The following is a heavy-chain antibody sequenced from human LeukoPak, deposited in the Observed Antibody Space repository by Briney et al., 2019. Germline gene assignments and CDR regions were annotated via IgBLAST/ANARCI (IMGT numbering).Heavy chain of an antibody. CDR1: GFTFSSYA. CDR2: IAYDGSNK. Sequence: GRSLRLSCAAAGFTFSSYAMHWVRQAPGKGLEGVAVIAYDGSNKYYADSVKGRFTISRDNSKKMLYLQMNSLRDEDTAVYYCARDFREDGDYVFDYWGQGTLVTVSS. J-gene: IGHJ4*02. D-gene: IGHD4-17*01. V-gene: IGHV3-30-3*01. CDR3: ARDFREDGDYVFDY.